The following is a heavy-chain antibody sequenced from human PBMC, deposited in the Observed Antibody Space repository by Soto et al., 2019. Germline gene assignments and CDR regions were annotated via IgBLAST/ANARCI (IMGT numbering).Heavy chain of an antibody. CDR2: ISSNGGST. CDR1: GCTFVSYG. Sequence: WGSLRPSRAAAGCTFVSYGSRWVRQAPGKGLEYVSAISSNGGSTYYANSVKGRFTISRDNSKNTLYLQMGSLRAEDMAVYYCAREGSRTSKNAFDIWGQGTMVTVSS. CDR3: AREGSRTSKNAFDI. V-gene: IGHV3-64*01. D-gene: IGHD2-2*01. J-gene: IGHJ3*02.